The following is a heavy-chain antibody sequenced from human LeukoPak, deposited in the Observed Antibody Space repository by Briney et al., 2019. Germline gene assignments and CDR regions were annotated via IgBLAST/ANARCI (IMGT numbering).Heavy chain of an antibody. D-gene: IGHD6-25*01. Sequence: PSETLSLTCAVYGGSFSGYYWSWIRQPPGKGLEWIGNIYYSGSTNYNPSLKSRVTISVDMSKNQFSLKLSSVTAADTAVYYCARVAAKTVDYWGQGTLVTVSS. CDR3: ARVAAKTVDY. J-gene: IGHJ4*02. CDR1: GGSFSGYY. V-gene: IGHV4-34*01. CDR2: IYYSGST.